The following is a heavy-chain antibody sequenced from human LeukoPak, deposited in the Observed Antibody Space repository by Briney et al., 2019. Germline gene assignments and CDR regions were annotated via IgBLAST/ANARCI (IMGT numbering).Heavy chain of an antibody. J-gene: IGHJ5*02. CDR2: INTDGSST. CDR3: VRSGTNCKLDP. CDR1: GFTFSSYW. V-gene: IGHV3-74*01. D-gene: IGHD2-2*01. Sequence: PGGSLRLSCAASGFTFSSYWMHWVRQAPGKGLVWVSRINTDGSSTTYADSVKGRFTISGDNAKKTLYLQMNSLRAEDTAVYYCVRSGTNCKLDPWGQGTLVTVSS.